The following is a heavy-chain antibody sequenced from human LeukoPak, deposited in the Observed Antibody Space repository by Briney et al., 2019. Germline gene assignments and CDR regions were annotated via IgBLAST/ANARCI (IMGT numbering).Heavy chain of an antibody. V-gene: IGHV3-30*02. CDR1: GFTFSSYG. Sequence: PGGSLRLSCAASGFTFSSYGMHWVRQAPGKGLEWVAFIRYDGISKYYADSVKGRFTISRDNSKNTLYLQMNRLRAEDAAVYYCAKAPVTTCSGAYCYPFDYWGQGTLVTVSS. D-gene: IGHD2-21*01. CDR2: IRYDGISK. J-gene: IGHJ4*02. CDR3: AKAPVTTCSGAYCYPFDY.